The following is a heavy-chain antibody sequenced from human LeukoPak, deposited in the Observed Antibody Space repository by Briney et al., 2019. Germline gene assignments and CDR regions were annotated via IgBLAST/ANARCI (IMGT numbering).Heavy chain of an antibody. D-gene: IGHD6-13*01. Sequence: GGSLRLSCAASGFTFSSYWMSWVRQAPGKGLEWVANIKQDGSGKYYVDSVKGRFTIPRDNAKNSLYLQMNSLRAEDTAVYYCARISASRSSWYYYYYGMDVWGKGTTVTVSS. V-gene: IGHV3-7*03. CDR1: GFTFSSYW. CDR2: IKQDGSGK. J-gene: IGHJ6*04. CDR3: ARISASRSSWYYYYYGMDV.